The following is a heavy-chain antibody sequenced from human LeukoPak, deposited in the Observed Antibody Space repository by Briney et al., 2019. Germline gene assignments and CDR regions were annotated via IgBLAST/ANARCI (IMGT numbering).Heavy chain of an antibody. Sequence: PSETLSLTCAVYGGSFSGYYCSWIRQPPGKGLEWIGEINHSGSTNYNPSLKSRVTISVDTSKNQFSLKLSSVTAADTAVYYCARGPTIYYYYGMDVWGKGTTVTVSS. CDR3: ARGPTIYYYYGMDV. CDR1: GGSFSGYY. CDR2: INHSGST. D-gene: IGHD1-26*01. V-gene: IGHV4-34*01. J-gene: IGHJ6*04.